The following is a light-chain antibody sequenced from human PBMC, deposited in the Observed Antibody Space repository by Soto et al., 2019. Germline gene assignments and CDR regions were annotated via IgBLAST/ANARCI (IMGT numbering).Light chain of an antibody. Sequence: FMLTQPHSVSESPGRTVTISCTRSSGSIASNYVQWYQQRPGSAPIIVIYEDNQRPSGVPDRFSGSIDSSSNSASLTISGLKTEDEADYYCQSYDSRNHVVFGGGTKLTVL. CDR2: EDN. V-gene: IGLV6-57*04. CDR3: QSYDSRNHVV. J-gene: IGLJ2*01. CDR1: SGSIASNY.